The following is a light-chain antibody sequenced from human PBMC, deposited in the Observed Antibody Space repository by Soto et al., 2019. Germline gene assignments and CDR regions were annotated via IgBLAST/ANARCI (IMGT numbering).Light chain of an antibody. V-gene: IGLV2-8*01. Sequence: QSALTQPPSASGSLGQSVTISCTGTSSGIGRYEFVSWYQHHPGKAPKLIISEVTERPSGVPDRFSGSKSGNTASLTVSGLQADDEADYFCCSYAGTKYYVFGTETKVTVL. CDR3: CSYAGTKYYV. CDR2: EVT. J-gene: IGLJ1*01. CDR1: SSGIGRYEF.